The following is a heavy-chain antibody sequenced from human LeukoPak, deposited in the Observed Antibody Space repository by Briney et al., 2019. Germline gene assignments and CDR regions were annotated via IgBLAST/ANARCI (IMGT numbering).Heavy chain of an antibody. J-gene: IGHJ4*02. Sequence: ASVKVSCKTSGYTFTSYYLNWVRQAPGQGLEWMGRSNHNSGSTESGQNFQGRVTMTRDTSISTAYMELSSLTFDDTAVYYCARVDAASLAVHYWGQGTLVTVSS. CDR1: GYTFTSYY. D-gene: IGHD6-13*01. V-gene: IGHV1-2*02. CDR2: SNHNSGST. CDR3: ARVDAASLAVHY.